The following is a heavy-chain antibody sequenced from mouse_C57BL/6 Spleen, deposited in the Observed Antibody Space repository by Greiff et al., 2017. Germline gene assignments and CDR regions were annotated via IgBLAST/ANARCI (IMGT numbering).Heavy chain of an antibody. Sequence: QVQLQQPGAELVKPGASVKMSCKASGYTFTSYWITWVKQRPGQGLEWIGDIYPGSGSTNYNEKFKSKATLTVDTSSSTAYMQLSSLTSEDSAVYYCARKPTVVGPFAYWGQGTLVTVSA. J-gene: IGHJ3*01. V-gene: IGHV1-55*01. CDR3: ARKPTVVGPFAY. CDR2: IYPGSGST. CDR1: GYTFTSYW. D-gene: IGHD1-1*01.